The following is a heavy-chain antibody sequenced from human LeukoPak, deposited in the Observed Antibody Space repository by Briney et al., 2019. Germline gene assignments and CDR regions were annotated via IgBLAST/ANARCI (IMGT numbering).Heavy chain of an antibody. CDR3: ARDLGSVAAAARGPFDP. V-gene: IGHV4-59*01. CDR2: IYYSGST. J-gene: IGHJ5*02. CDR1: GGSISSYY. D-gene: IGHD6-13*01. Sequence: SETLSLTCTVSGGSISSYYWSWIRQPPGKGLEWIGYIYYSGSTNYNPSLKSRVTISVDTSKNQFSLKLSSVTAADTAVYYCARDLGSVAAAARGPFDPWGQGTLVTVSS.